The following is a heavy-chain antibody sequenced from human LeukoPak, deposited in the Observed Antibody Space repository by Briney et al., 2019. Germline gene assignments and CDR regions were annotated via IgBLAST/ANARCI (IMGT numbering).Heavy chain of an antibody. CDR3: ASSRLDTAFDY. CDR1: GFSISSGYF. J-gene: IGHJ4*02. Sequence: SEALSLTCAVSGFSISSGYFWAWIRQSPGKGLEWIGSIFHSGITYYNPSLKSRITISVDTSKNQFSLRLSSVTAADTAVYYCASSRLDTAFDYWGQGTLVTVSS. CDR2: IFHSGIT. V-gene: IGHV4-38-2*01. D-gene: IGHD5-18*01.